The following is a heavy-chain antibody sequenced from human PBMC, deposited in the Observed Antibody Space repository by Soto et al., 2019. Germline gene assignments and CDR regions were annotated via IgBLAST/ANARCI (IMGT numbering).Heavy chain of an antibody. CDR3: ARDGVPNVLPRGIDAFDI. J-gene: IGHJ3*02. CDR2: ISYDGSNK. V-gene: IGHV3-30*04. Sequence: GGSLRLSCAASGFTFSSYAMHWVRQAPGKGLEWVAGISYDGSNKYYADYVKGRFTISRDNSKNTLYLQMKSRRAEDTAVYYCARDGVPNVLPRGIDAFDIWGPGTMVTVSS. CDR1: GFTFSSYA. D-gene: IGHD3-16*01.